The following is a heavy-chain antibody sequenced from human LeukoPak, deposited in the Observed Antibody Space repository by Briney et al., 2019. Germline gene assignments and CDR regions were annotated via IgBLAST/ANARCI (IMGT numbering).Heavy chain of an antibody. CDR3: ARGDYDSDENVLDI. CDR2: ISRDGSST. V-gene: IGHV3-74*03. CDR1: GFTFISYW. J-gene: IGHJ3*02. Sequence: GGSLRLSCAASGFTFISYWMHWVRQTPGKGLVWVSRISRDGSSTKSADSVKGRFTISRDNAKNTLNLQMNSLRAEDTAVYYCARGDYDSDENVLDIWGQGTMVTVSS. D-gene: IGHD3-22*01.